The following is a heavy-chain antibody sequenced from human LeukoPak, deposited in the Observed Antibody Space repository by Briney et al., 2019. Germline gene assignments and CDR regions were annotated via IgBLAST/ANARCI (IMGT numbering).Heavy chain of an antibody. D-gene: IGHD3-3*01. CDR2: IIPIFGTA. J-gene: IGHJ4*02. V-gene: IGHV1-69*13. CDR3: ARQLLEWSLAFDY. Sequence: SVKVSCKASGGTFSSYAISWVRQAPGQGLEWMGGIIPIFGTANYAQKFQGRVTITADESTSTAYMELSSLRSEDTAVYYCARQLLEWSLAFDYWGQGTLVTVSS. CDR1: GGTFSSYA.